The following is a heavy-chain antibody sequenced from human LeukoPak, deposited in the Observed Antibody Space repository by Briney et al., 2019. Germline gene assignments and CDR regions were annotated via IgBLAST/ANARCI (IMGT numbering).Heavy chain of an antibody. V-gene: IGHV4-39*01. CDR2: IYFDGTT. CDR3: ARHRRLCNKASCFSLNWFDP. J-gene: IGHJ5*02. CDR1: GGSIISNDYY. D-gene: IGHD2/OR15-2a*01. Sequence: SETLSLTCTVSGGSIISNDYYWGWIRQPPGKGLEWIGSIYFDGTTYYNPSLKSRASMSVDTSKNQFSLNLNSATAADTAVYYCARHRRLCNKASCFSLNWFDPWGQGTLVTVSS.